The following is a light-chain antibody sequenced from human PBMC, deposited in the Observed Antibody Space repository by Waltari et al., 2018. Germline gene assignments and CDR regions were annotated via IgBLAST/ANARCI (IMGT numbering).Light chain of an antibody. CDR3: AAWDDSLSGRV. CDR1: SSNIGSNY. Sequence: QSVLTQPPSASGTPGQRVTISCSGSSSNIGSNYVYWYQPLPGTAPKLPIYRNNQRPSGVPDRFSGSKSGTSASLAISGLRSEDEADYYCAAWDDSLSGRVFGGGTKLTVL. CDR2: RNN. V-gene: IGLV1-47*01. J-gene: IGLJ3*02.